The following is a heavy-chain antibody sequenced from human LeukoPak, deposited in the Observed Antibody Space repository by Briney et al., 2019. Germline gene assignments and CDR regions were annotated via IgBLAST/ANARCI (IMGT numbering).Heavy chain of an antibody. CDR1: GFTFSTYA. Sequence: GGSLRLSCAASGFTFSTYAVNWVRQAPGKGLEWVSAISSSGGTTYYADSVKGRFSISRDNSKNTLYLQMNSLRAEDTAVYYCAKGWNSWPTNFDSWGQGTLVTVSA. J-gene: IGHJ4*02. CDR3: AKGWNSWPTNFDS. CDR2: ISSSGGTT. V-gene: IGHV3-23*01. D-gene: IGHD2/OR15-2a*01.